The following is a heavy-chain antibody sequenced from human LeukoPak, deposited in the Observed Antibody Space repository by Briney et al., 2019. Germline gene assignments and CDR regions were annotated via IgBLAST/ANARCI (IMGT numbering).Heavy chain of an antibody. CDR1: GFTFSSYA. CDR2: ICGSGGTT. CDR3: AKVATMREPRLDY. V-gene: IGHV3-23*01. D-gene: IGHD3-3*01. Sequence: GGSLRLSCAASGFTFSSYAMSWGRQAPGKGLEWVSAICGSGGTTYYADSVMGRFTISRDNSKNTLYLQMNSLRAEDTAVYYCAKVATMREPRLDYWGQGTLVTVSS. J-gene: IGHJ4*02.